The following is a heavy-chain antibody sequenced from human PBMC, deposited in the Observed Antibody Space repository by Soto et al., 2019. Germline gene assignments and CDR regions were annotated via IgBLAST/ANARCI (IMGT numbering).Heavy chain of an antibody. V-gene: IGHV4-34*01. CDR1: GGSFSGYY. J-gene: IGHJ4*02. CDR2: INHSGST. D-gene: IGHD4-17*01. CDR3: ARGVKDDYGDYGIDY. Sequence: SETLSLTCAVYGGSFSGYYWSWIRQPPGKGLEWIGEINHSGSTNYNPSLKSRVTISVDTSKNQFSLKLSSVTAADTAVYYCARGVKDDYGDYGIDYWGQGTLVTVSS.